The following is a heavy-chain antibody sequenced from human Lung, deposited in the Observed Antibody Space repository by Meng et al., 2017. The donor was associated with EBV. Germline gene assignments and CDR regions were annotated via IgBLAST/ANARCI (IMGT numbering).Heavy chain of an antibody. CDR2: IYHSGST. D-gene: IGHD3-3*01. J-gene: IGHJ4*02. V-gene: IGHV4-4*02. CDR3: ARGKLSGYRYFDY. Sequence: VQSQGSGPGPVKPSGALFLTWAVLGGSISSSNWWSWVRQPPGKGLEWIGEIYHSGSTNYNPSLKSRVTISVDKSKNQFSLKLSSVTAADTAVYYCARGKLSGYRYFDYWGQGTLVTVSS. CDR1: GGSISSSNW.